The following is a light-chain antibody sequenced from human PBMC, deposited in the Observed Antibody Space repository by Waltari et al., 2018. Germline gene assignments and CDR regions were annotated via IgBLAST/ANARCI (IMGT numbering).Light chain of an antibody. J-gene: IGLJ1*01. Sequence: QSALTQPASVSGSPGQSITISCTGTSSDIGSYNLVSWYQQHPGKAPKLLIFKVTQRHSGVSNRFSAFKSDNTASLTISGLQAEDEADYYCCSYGGTSTFFVFGTGTRVTLL. CDR1: SSDIGSYNL. CDR3: CSYGGTSTFFV. V-gene: IGLV2-23*02. CDR2: KVT.